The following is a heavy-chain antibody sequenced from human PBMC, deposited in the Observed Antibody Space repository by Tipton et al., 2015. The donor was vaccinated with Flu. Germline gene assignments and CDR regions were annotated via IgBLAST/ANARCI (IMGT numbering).Heavy chain of an antibody. CDR1: GFTFSSYG. Sequence: CAASGFTFSSYGMHWVRQAPGKGLEWVAVISYDGSNKYYAASVKGRFTISRDNSKNTLYLQMNSLRAEDTAVYYCAFGGGLEWLRFGHWNDYGGYKFDYWGQGTLVTVSS. CDR2: ISYDGSNK. D-gene: IGHD4-23*01. V-gene: IGHV3-30*03. CDR3: AFGGGLEWLRFGHWNDYGGYKFDY. J-gene: IGHJ4*02.